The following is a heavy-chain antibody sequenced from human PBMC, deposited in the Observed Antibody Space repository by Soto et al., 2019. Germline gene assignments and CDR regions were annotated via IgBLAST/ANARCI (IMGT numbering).Heavy chain of an antibody. CDR1: GYSFATSG. CDR3: ARAGHYYDSSGYAN. J-gene: IGHJ4*02. V-gene: IGHV1-18*01. CDR2: ISAYNGNT. D-gene: IGHD3-22*01. Sequence: ASVKVSCKASGYSFATSGISWVRQAPGQGLEWMGWISAYNGNTNYEQKLQDRVTMTTDTSTSTAYLELRSLRSDDTAVYYCARAGHYYDSSGYANWGQGTQVTVSS.